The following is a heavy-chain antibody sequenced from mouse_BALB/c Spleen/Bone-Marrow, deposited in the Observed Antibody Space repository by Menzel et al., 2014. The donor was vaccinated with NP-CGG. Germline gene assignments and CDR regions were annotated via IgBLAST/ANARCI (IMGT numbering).Heavy chain of an antibody. J-gene: IGHJ2*01. D-gene: IGHD2-1*01. V-gene: IGHV5-17*02. Sequence: EVQVVESGGGLVQPGGSRKLSCAASGFTFSSFGMHWVRQAPEKGLEWVAFISSGSSIIYYADTVKGRFTISKDNPKNSLFLQMTCRRSEDTAMYYCARSQFYGNYFDYWGQGTTLTVSS. CDR1: GFTFSSFG. CDR3: ARSQFYGNYFDY. CDR2: ISSGSSII.